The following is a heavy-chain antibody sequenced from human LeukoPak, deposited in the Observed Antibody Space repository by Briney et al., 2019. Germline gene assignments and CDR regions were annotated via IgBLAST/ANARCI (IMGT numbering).Heavy chain of an antibody. CDR2: IYTSGST. CDR3: AGGIAAAAPFDY. Sequence: DPSETLSLTCTVSGGSISSGSYYWSWIRQPAGKGLEWIGRIYTSGSTNYNPSLKSRVTISVDTSKNQFSLKLSSVTAADTAVYYCAGGIAAAAPFDYWGQGTLVTVSS. D-gene: IGHD6-13*01. V-gene: IGHV4-61*02. CDR1: GGSISSGSYY. J-gene: IGHJ4*02.